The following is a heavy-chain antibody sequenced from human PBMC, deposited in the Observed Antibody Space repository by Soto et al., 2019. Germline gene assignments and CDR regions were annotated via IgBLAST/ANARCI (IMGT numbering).Heavy chain of an antibody. Sequence: SVKVSCKASGGTFSSYAISWVRQAPGRGLEWMGGIIPIFGTANYAQKFQGRVTITADESTSTAYMELSSLRSEDTAVYYCARGGNTMVRGVDVYYFDYWGQGTLVTVSS. V-gene: IGHV1-69*13. D-gene: IGHD3-10*01. J-gene: IGHJ4*02. CDR1: GGTFSSYA. CDR3: ARGGNTMVRGVDVYYFDY. CDR2: IIPIFGTA.